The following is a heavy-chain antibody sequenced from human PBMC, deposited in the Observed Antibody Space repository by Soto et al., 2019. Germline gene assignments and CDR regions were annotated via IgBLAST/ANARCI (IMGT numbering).Heavy chain of an antibody. CDR1: GFSLNTSGVG. V-gene: IGHV2-5*01. Sequence: QITLKESGPTLVKPTQTLTLTCTFSGFSLNTSGVGVGWVRQPPGRALEWLAVIYWTYDKRYSPSLKSRLSITKDTSKTQVVLTMTNMDPMDTAIFFCAHKLPVTTSASEIWGQGTMVTVSS. J-gene: IGHJ3*02. CDR2: IYWTYDK. D-gene: IGHD4-17*01. CDR3: AHKLPVTTSASEI.